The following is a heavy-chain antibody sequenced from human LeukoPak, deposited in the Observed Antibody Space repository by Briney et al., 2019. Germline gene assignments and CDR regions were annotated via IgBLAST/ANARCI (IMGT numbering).Heavy chain of an antibody. Sequence: SSQTLSLTCAVSGGSISSNNWWGWVRQPPGKGLEWIGEIYHSGSPNYNPSLKSRVTISVDKSRNHFSLNLSSVTAADTAVYYCARVNINNWHSCDYWGQGTLVTVSS. CDR3: ARVNINNWHSCDY. V-gene: IGHV4-4*02. J-gene: IGHJ4*02. CDR2: IYHSGSP. CDR1: GGSISSNNW. D-gene: IGHD1-1*01.